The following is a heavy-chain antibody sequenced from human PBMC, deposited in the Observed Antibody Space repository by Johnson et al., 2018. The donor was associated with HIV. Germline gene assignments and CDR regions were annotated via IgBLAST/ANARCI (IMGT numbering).Heavy chain of an antibody. D-gene: IGHD7-27*01. CDR1: GFTVSSNY. J-gene: IGHJ3*02. Sequence: VQLVESVGGLVQPGGSLRLSCAASGFTVSSNYMSWVRQAPGKGLEWVSVIYSGASTYYADSVKGRFTISRDNSKNTLYLQMNSLRAEDTAVYYCARAIGNWDAFDIWGQGTMVTVSS. V-gene: IGHV3-66*02. CDR2: IYSGAST. CDR3: ARAIGNWDAFDI.